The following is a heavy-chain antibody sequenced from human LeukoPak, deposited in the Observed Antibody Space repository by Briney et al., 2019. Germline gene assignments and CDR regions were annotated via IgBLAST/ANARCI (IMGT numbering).Heavy chain of an antibody. CDR1: GGSISSYY. CDR2: IYYSGST. CDR3: ARDIAARPGEPDY. D-gene: IGHD6-6*01. J-gene: IGHJ4*02. Sequence: PSETLSLTCTVSGGSISSYYWGWIRQPPGKGLEWIGSIYYSGSTYYNPSLKSRVTISVDTSKNQFSLKLSSVTAADTAVYYCARDIAARPGEPDYWGQGTLVTVSS. V-gene: IGHV4-39*07.